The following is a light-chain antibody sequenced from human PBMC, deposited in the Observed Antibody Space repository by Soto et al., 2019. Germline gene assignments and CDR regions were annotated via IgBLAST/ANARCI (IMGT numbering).Light chain of an antibody. CDR1: SSNIGAGYV. CDR2: DNS. Sequence: QSVLTQPPSVSGAPGQRVTISCNGSSSNIGAGYVVHWYQQLPGTAPKLLIYDNSNRPSGVPDRFSGSKSGTSASLAITGLQAEDEADYYCQSYDSSLSGGVFGGGTKVTVL. J-gene: IGLJ3*02. CDR3: QSYDSSLSGGV. V-gene: IGLV1-40*01.